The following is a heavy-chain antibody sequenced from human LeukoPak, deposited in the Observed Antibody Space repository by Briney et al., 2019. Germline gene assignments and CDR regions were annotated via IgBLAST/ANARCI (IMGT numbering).Heavy chain of an antibody. J-gene: IGHJ4*02. CDR1: GFSLRTLRVG. CDR3: AHLLDPTVTFDY. V-gene: IGHV2-5*02. Sequence: SGPTLFPPPPTLTLTCTFSGFSLRTLRVGVGWIPQPPGKAVDWLALIYWDDDKRYSPSLKSRITITKDTSKIQVVLTMTNMDPVDTATYYCAHLLDPTVTFDYWGQGTLVTVSS. D-gene: IGHD4-17*01. CDR2: IYWDDDK.